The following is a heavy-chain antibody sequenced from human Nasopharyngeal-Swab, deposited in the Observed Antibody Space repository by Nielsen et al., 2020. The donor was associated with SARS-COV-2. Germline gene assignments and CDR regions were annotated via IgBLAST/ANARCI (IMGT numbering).Heavy chain of an antibody. J-gene: IGHJ3*01. Sequence: SVKGRFTISRDNAKNSVYLQMNSLRAEDTAVYYCARGSSVHAFDVWGQGTEVTVSS. V-gene: IGHV3-21*01. D-gene: IGHD3-10*01. CDR3: ARGSSVHAFDV.